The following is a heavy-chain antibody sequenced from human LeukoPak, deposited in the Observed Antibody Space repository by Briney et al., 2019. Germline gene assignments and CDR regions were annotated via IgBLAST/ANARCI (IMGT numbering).Heavy chain of an antibody. CDR1: GYSFTSYW. CDR2: IYPGDSDT. CDR3: ARHAWPRFGDNYYYYGMDV. V-gene: IGHV5-51*01. J-gene: IGHJ6*04. Sequence: GESLKISCKGSGYSFTSYWIGWVRQMPGKGLEWMGIIYPGDSDTRYSPSFQGQVTISADKSISTAYLQWSSLKASDTAMYYCARHAWPRFGDNYYYYGMDVWGKGTTVTVSS. D-gene: IGHD3-10*01.